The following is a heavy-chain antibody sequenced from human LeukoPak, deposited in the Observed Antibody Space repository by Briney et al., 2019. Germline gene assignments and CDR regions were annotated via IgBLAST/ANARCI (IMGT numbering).Heavy chain of an antibody. J-gene: IGHJ4*02. CDR1: GYTFTSYA. V-gene: IGHV1-69*13. Sequence: SVKVSCKASGYTFTSYAISWVRQAPGQGLEWMGGIIPIFGTANYAQKFQGRVTITADESTSTAYMELSSLRSEDTAVYYCAREGDGGNAVIFDYWGQGTLVTVSS. CDR2: IIPIFGTA. D-gene: IGHD4-23*01. CDR3: AREGDGGNAVIFDY.